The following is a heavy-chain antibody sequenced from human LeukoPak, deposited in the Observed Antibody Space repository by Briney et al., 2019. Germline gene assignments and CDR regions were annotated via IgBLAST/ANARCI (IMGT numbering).Heavy chain of an antibody. CDR2: IRSKANSYAT. CDR1: GFTFSGSA. D-gene: IGHD3-10*01. V-gene: IGHV3-73*01. J-gene: IGHJ6*03. CDR3: AKDLLWFGELTYYMDV. Sequence: PGGSLRLSCAASGFTFSGSAMHWVRQASGKGLEWVGRIRSKANSYATAYAASVKGRFTISRDDSKNTAYLQMNSLKTEDTAVYYCAKDLLWFGELTYYMDVWGKGTTVTVSS.